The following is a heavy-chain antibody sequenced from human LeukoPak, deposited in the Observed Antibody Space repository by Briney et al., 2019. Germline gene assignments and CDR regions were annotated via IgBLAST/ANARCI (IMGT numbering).Heavy chain of an antibody. CDR2: IYSGGST. Sequence: GGSLRLSCAASEFSVGSNYMTWVRQAPGKGLEWVSLIYSGGSTYYADSVKGRFTISRDNSKNTLYLQMNSLKTEDTAVYYCTTGGVGSSGYVEFDYWGQGTLVTVSS. CDR1: EFSVGSNY. CDR3: TTGGVGSSGYVEFDY. V-gene: IGHV3-66*01. D-gene: IGHD3-22*01. J-gene: IGHJ4*02.